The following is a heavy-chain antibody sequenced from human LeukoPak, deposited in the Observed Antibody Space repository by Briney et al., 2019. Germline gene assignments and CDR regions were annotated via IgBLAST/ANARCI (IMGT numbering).Heavy chain of an antibody. CDR1: GFTFSSFA. Sequence: GGSLRLSCAASGFTFSSFAMSWVRQAPGKGLEWVSGISDSGGSSTYADSVKGRFTIPRDNSKNTLYLEMNSLRAEDTAVYYCSKDRQGGGGWYLFDYWGQGTLVTVSS. D-gene: IGHD6-19*01. J-gene: IGHJ4*02. CDR3: SKDRQGGGGWYLFDY. CDR2: ISDSGGSS. V-gene: IGHV3-23*01.